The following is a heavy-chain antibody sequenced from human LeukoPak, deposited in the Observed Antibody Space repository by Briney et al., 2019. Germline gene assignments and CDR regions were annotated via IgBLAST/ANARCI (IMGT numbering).Heavy chain of an antibody. CDR2: IFYSGST. V-gene: IGHV4-59*01. CDR3: AGGFDSNPDY. Sequence: SEALSLTCTVSGGSISSYYWSWIRQSPGKGLEWIGYIFYSGSTNYNPSLKSRVTISIDTSKNHFSLKLSSVTAADTAVYYCAGGFDSNPDYWGQGTLVTVSS. CDR1: GGSISSYY. D-gene: IGHD3-16*01. J-gene: IGHJ4*02.